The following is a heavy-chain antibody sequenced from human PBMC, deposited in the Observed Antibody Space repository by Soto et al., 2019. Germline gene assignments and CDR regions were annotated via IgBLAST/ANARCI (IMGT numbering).Heavy chain of an antibody. CDR3: ARDAIGRGSSWYY. Sequence: SETLSLTCTVSGGSISSYYWSWIRQPPGKGLEWIGYIYYSGSTNYNPSLKSRVTISVDTSKNQFSLKLSSVTAADTAVYYCARDAIGRGSSWYYWGQGTLVTVSS. CDR2: IYYSGST. V-gene: IGHV4-59*01. CDR1: GGSISSYY. J-gene: IGHJ4*02. D-gene: IGHD6-13*01.